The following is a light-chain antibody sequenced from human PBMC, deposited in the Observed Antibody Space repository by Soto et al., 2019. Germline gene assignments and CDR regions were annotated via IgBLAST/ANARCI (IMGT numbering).Light chain of an antibody. CDR2: DAS. CDR3: QQSNSYPVT. CDR1: QGISSE. Sequence: AIPLTQSPSSLSASVGDRVTITCRASQGISSELAWYHQKPGKTPKLLIYDASALESGVPSRFSGSGSGTDFTLTISSLQPEDFATYFCQQSNSYPVTFGGGTKVEIK. J-gene: IGKJ4*01. V-gene: IGKV1-13*02.